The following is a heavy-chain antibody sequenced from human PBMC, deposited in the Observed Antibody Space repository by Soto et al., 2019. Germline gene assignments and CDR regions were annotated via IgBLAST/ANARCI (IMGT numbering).Heavy chain of an antibody. V-gene: IGHV4-31*03. J-gene: IGHJ4*02. Sequence: QVQLQESGPGLVKPSQTLSLTCTVSGGSISSVGYYWSWIRQHPGKGLEWIGYIYYSGSTYYNPSLKSRVTISVDTSKNQFSLKLSSVTAADTAVYYCARDDSSGYYLFDYWGQGTLVTVSS. CDR3: ARDDSSGYYLFDY. CDR1: GGSISSVGYY. CDR2: IYYSGST. D-gene: IGHD3-22*01.